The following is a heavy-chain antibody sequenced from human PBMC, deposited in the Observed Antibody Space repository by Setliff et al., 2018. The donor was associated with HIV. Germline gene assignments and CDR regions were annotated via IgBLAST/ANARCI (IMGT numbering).Heavy chain of an antibody. Sequence: PSETLSLTCTVSGVSLSSDNYYWTWIRQSPGKSLEWIRHIYYSGTTQYTPSLQSRVSVSVDRSKNQFSLRLRPVTVADTAVYYCARLNGDYPSYHYLDVWGKGTTGTVSS. CDR3: ARLNGDYPSYHYLDV. CDR1: GVSLSSDNYY. V-gene: IGHV4-31*03. J-gene: IGHJ6*03. CDR2: IYYSGTT. D-gene: IGHD4-17*01.